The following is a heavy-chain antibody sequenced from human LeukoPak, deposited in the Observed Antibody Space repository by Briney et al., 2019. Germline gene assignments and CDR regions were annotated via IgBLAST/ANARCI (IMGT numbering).Heavy chain of an antibody. CDR1: GFTVSSNY. V-gene: IGHV3-53*01. CDR2: IDSGGST. Sequence: GGSLRLSCAASGFTVSSNYMSWVRQAPGKGLGWVSVIDSGGSTYYADSVKGRFTISRDNSKNTLYLQMNSLRAEDTAVYYCARADYDYVWGSYGFDYWGQGSLVTVSS. CDR3: ARADYDYVWGSYGFDY. D-gene: IGHD3-16*01. J-gene: IGHJ4*02.